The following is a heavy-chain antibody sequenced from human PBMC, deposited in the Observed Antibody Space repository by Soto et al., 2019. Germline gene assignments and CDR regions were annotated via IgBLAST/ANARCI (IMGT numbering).Heavy chain of an antibody. D-gene: IGHD4-4*01. Sequence: GSLRLSCAASGFTFSSYAMSWVRQAPGKGLEWVSAISGSGGSTYYADSVKGRFTISRDNSKNTLYLQMNSLRAEDTAVYYCAKETPMTTVTKYYYYGMDVWGQGTTVTVSS. J-gene: IGHJ6*02. CDR3: AKETPMTTVTKYYYYGMDV. CDR2: ISGSGGST. V-gene: IGHV3-23*01. CDR1: GFTFSSYA.